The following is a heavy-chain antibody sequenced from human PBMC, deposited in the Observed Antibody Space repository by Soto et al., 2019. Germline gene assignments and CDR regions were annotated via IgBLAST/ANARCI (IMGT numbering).Heavy chain of an antibody. CDR2: FYSGGNT. V-gene: IGHV3-53*01. CDR3: AKDAARCSSTSCYMGGFDP. D-gene: IGHD2-2*02. Sequence: PGGSLRLSCAASGFTVSSNHMRWVRQAPGRGLECVSVFYSGGNTNYADSVKGRFTISRDNSKNTLYLQMNSLRAEDTAVYYCAKDAARCSSTSCYMGGFDPWGQGTLVTVSS. CDR1: GFTVSSNH. J-gene: IGHJ5*02.